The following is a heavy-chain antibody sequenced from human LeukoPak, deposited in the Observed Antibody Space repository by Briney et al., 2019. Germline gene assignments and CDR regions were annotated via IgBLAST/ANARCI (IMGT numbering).Heavy chain of an antibody. J-gene: IGHJ5*02. D-gene: IGHD3-10*01. V-gene: IGHV1-18*01. CDR1: GYTFTSYG. CDR3: ARGSRGYYGSGRLNWFDP. CDR2: ISAYSGNT. Sequence: ASVKVSCKASGYTFTSYGISWVRQAPGQGLEWMGWISAYSGNTNYAQKLQGRVTMTTDTSTSTAYMELRSLRSDDTAVYYCARGSRGYYGSGRLNWFDPWGQGTLVTVSS.